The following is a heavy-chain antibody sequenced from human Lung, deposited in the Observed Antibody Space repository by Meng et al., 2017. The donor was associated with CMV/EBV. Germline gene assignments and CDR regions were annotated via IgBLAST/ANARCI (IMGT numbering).Heavy chain of an antibody. D-gene: IGHD5-24*01. CDR3: ARDLGDGSNYYYFGF. J-gene: IGHJ4*01. V-gene: IGHV3-7*01. CDR1: GFTFSIYW. CDR2: IKQDGSEK. Sequence: GESLKISCAASGFTFSIYWMSWVRQAPGKGLEWVANIKQDGSEKYYVDSVEGRFTISRDNAKNSLYLQINSLRAEDAAIYYCARDLGDGSNYYYFGFWGHGTLVTVSS.